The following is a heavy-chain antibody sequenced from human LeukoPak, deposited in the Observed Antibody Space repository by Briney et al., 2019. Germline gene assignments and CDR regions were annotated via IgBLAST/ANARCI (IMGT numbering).Heavy chain of an antibody. Sequence: GGSLRLSCAASGFTFSDYYMSWIRQAPGKGLEWVSYISSSVSSMRYADPVKGRFTISRDNAKNSLYLQMNSLRAEDTAVYYCARRGYSTYGMDVWGQGTTVTVSS. V-gene: IGHV3-11*01. J-gene: IGHJ6*02. D-gene: IGHD5-18*01. CDR3: ARRGYSTYGMDV. CDR2: ISSSVSSM. CDR1: GFTFSDYY.